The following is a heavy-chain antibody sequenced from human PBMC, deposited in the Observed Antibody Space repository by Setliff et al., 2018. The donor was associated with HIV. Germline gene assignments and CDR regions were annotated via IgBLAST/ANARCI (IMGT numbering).Heavy chain of an antibody. CDR3: ARGPFVLRFLERLVYFDY. Sequence: SETLSLTCSVSGGSISSSGYYWSWIRQHPGKGLDWIGRVYYSGSTDYNPSLQSRATLSIETSKNQFSLKLTSVIAADTAIYYCARGPFVLRFLERLVYFDYWGQGKLVTVSS. CDR1: GGSISSSGYY. D-gene: IGHD3-3*01. V-gene: IGHV4-31*02. CDR2: VYYSGST. J-gene: IGHJ4*02.